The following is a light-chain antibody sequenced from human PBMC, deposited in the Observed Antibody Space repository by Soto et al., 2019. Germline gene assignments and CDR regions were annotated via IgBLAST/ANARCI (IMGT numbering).Light chain of an antibody. V-gene: IGKV3-15*01. CDR3: QEYNNWPPWT. Sequence: EIVMTQSPATLSVSPGEGATLSCRASQSVSSNLAWYQQKPGQAPRLLIYGTSTRATGVPARFSGSGSGTEFTLAISGLQSEDFAVYYCQEYNNWPPWTFGQGTKVEIK. J-gene: IGKJ1*01. CDR2: GTS. CDR1: QSVSSN.